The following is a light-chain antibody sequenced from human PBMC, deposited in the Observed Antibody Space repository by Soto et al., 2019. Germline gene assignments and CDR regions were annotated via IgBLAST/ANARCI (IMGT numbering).Light chain of an antibody. J-gene: IGLJ1*01. CDR2: DVS. Sequence: QSALTQPASVSGSPGQSIAISCTGTSSDVGGYNYVCWYQQHPGKAPKLMIYDVSNRPSGVSDRFSGSKSGNTASLTISGIQPEDEADYYCSSYTSTSTYVFGNGTKVTVL. CDR3: SSYTSTSTYV. V-gene: IGLV2-14*01. CDR1: SSDVGGYNY.